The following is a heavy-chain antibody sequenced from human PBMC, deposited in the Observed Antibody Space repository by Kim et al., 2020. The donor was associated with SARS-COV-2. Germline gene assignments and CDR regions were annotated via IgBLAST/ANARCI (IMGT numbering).Heavy chain of an antibody. Sequence: SVKVSCKASGGTFSSYAISWVRQAPGQGLEWMGGIIPIFGTANYAQKFQGRVTITADESTSTAYMELSSLRSEDTAVYYCARDLKVGDGDYVGYYYYGMDVWGQGTTVTVSS. CDR2: IIPIFGTA. J-gene: IGHJ6*02. D-gene: IGHD4-17*01. V-gene: IGHV1-69*13. CDR1: GGTFSSYA. CDR3: ARDLKVGDGDYVGYYYYGMDV.